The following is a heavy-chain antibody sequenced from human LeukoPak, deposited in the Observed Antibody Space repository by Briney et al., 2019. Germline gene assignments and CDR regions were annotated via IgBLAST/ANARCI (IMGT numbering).Heavy chain of an antibody. V-gene: IGHV3-30*17. Sequence: GGFLRLSCAASGFIFTNYPIHWVRQTPDKGLECVAIMSIDGNTKYYADSVRGRFIVSRDNSRNTVYLQMNSLRLEDTALYHCVRDPIPGYLDYFDSWGRGTLVTVSS. CDR2: MSIDGNTK. CDR3: VRDPIPGYLDYFDS. D-gene: IGHD2-15*01. J-gene: IGHJ4*02. CDR1: GFIFTNYP.